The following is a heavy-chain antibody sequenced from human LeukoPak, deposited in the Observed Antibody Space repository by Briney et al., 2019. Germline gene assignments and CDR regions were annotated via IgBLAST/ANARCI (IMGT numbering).Heavy chain of an antibody. CDR2: ISFDGTNK. CDR3: AKGGYYERPWYFDY. D-gene: IGHD3-22*01. CDR1: GFTFINYA. J-gene: IGHJ4*02. Sequence: GGSLRLSCAASGFTFINYAMHWVRQAPGKGLEWVAVISFDGTNKFYADSVKGRFTISRDNSKNALYLQMNSLRAEDTAVYYCAKGGYYERPWYFDYWGQGTLVTVSS. V-gene: IGHV3-30*18.